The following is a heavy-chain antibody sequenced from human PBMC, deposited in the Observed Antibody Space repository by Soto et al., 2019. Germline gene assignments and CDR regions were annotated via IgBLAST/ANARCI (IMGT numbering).Heavy chain of an antibody. D-gene: IGHD2-21*01. V-gene: IGHV3-11*03. Sequence: GGSLRLSCATSGFTFSDHYMNWIRQAPGKGLELISYISPGGRYTNYGDSVKGRFTTSRDNAKNSLFLQVNTLRDEATVVYYWTRGRGGGVFDHWGQGTLVTVSS. CDR3: TRGRGGGVFDH. J-gene: IGHJ4*02. CDR2: ISPGGRYT. CDR1: GFTFSDHY.